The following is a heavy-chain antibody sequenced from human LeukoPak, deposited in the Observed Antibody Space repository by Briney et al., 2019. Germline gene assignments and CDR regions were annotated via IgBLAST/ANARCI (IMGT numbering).Heavy chain of an antibody. D-gene: IGHD2/OR15-2a*01. V-gene: IGHV1-69*04. CDR3: ARGSQEGIYYFDY. CDR2: IIPILGIA. Sequence: SVKVSCKASGGTFSSYAISWVRQAPGQGLEWMGRIIPILGIANYAQKFQGRVTITADKSTSTAYMEPSSLRSEDTAVYYCARGSQEGIYYFDYWGQGTLVTVSS. CDR1: GGTFSSYA. J-gene: IGHJ4*02.